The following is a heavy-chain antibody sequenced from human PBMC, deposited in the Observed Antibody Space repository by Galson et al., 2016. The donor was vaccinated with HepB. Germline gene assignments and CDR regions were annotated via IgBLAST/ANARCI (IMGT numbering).Heavy chain of an antibody. Sequence: SVKVSCKASGGIFSNYAISWVRQAPGQGLEWMGGIIPMFGTTNYANYAQKFQGRVTISADESTSTAYMELSSLRSEDTAVYYCARVKGWSTSSQDYYFDYWGQGTLVTVSS. V-gene: IGHV1-69*13. CDR1: GGIFSNYA. J-gene: IGHJ4*02. CDR3: ARVKGWSTSSQDYYFDY. CDR2: IIPMFGTTNYA. D-gene: IGHD2-2*01.